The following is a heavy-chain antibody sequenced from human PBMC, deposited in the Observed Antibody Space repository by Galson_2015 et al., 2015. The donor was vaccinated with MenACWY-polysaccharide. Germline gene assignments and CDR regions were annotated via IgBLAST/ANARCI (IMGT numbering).Heavy chain of an antibody. D-gene: IGHD6-19*01. CDR3: TRGIRYSSGWYYFDY. Sequence: SLRLSCAASGFTFGDYAMSWVRQAPGKGLEWVGFIRSKAYGGTTEYAASVKGRFTISRDDSKSIAYLQMNSLKTEDTAVYYCTRGIRYSSGWYYFDYWGQGTLVTVSS. CDR1: GFTFGDYA. CDR2: IRSKAYGGTT. J-gene: IGHJ4*02. V-gene: IGHV3-49*04.